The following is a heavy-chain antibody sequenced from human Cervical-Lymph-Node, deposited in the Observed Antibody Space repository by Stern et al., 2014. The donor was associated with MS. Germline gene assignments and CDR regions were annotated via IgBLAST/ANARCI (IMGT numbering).Heavy chain of an antibody. CDR1: GGTFSSYA. Sequence: QVQLVQSGAEVKKPGSSVKVSCKASGGTFSSYAISWVRQAPGQGLEWMGGIIPNFGTANYAQKFQGRVTITADESTSTAYMELSSLRSEDTAVYYCARDADVFWKKDSSGYHMGDYWGQGTLVTVSS. J-gene: IGHJ4*02. CDR3: ARDADVFWKKDSSGYHMGDY. CDR2: IIPNFGTA. D-gene: IGHD3-22*01. V-gene: IGHV1-69*01.